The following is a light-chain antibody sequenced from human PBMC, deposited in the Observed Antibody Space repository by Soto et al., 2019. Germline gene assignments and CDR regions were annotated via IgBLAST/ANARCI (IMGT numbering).Light chain of an antibody. Sequence: DIQMTQSPSSLSASVGDSVTITCRASQSISSYLNWYQQKPGKAPKLLIYAASNLHSGVPSRFSGSGSGTEFTLTIISLQLEDFATYYCQESYSRPPWMFGQGTKVDI. CDR3: QESYSRPPWM. CDR2: AAS. V-gene: IGKV1-39*01. CDR1: QSISSY. J-gene: IGKJ1*01.